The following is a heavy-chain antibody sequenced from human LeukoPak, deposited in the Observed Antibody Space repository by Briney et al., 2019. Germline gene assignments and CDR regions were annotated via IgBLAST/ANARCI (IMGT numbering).Heavy chain of an antibody. V-gene: IGHV4-38-2*02. D-gene: IGHD3-10*01. CDR1: GYSISSGYY. CDR2: IYHSGGT. J-gene: IGHJ4*02. CDR3: ASPKTRGAGLPWYY. Sequence: PSETLSLTCTVSGYSISSGYYWGWIRQPPGKGLEWIGSIYHSGGTYYNPSLKSRVTISVDTSKNQFSLQLSSVIAADTAVYYCASPKTRGAGLPWYYWGQGILVTVSS.